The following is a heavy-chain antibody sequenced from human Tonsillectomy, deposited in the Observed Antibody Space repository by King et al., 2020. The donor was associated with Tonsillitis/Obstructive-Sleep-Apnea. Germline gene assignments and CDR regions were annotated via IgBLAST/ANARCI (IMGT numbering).Heavy chain of an antibody. D-gene: IGHD3/OR15-3a*01. V-gene: IGHV3-30*04. J-gene: IGHJ5*02. CDR2: ISYDGSNK. Sequence: VQLVESGGGVVQPGRSLRLSCAASGFTFSSYAMHWVRQAPGKGLEWVAVISYDGSNKYYADSVKGRFTISRDNSKNTLYLQMNSLRAEDTAVYYCAAVYGFWIDWFDPWGQGTLVTVSS. CDR3: AAVYGFWIDWFDP. CDR1: GFTFSSYA.